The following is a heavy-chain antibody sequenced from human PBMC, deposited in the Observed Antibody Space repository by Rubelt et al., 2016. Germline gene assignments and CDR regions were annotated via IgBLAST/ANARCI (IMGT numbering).Heavy chain of an antibody. Sequence: VRQAPGKGLEWVSSISSSSSYIYYADSVKGRFTISRDNAKNSLYLQMNSLRPEDTGLYFCAKDLVYDSSGYRPGSDYGLDAWGQGTTVTVSS. CDR2: ISSSSSYI. D-gene: IGHD3-22*01. J-gene: IGHJ6*02. CDR3: AKDLVYDSSGYRPGSDYGLDA. V-gene: IGHV3-21*04.